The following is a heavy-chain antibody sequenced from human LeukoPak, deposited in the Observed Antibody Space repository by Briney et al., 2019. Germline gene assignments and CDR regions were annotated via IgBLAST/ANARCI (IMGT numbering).Heavy chain of an antibody. V-gene: IGHV3-9*01. CDR2: ISWNSGSI. J-gene: IGHJ4*02. CDR3: AKDIRALMVGFDY. CDR1: GFTFDDYA. D-gene: IGHD2-8*01. Sequence: GGSLRLSCAASGFTFDDYAMHWVRQAPGKGLEWVSGISWNSGSIGYADSVKGRFTISRDNAKNSLYLQMNSLRAEDTALYYCAKDIRALMVGFDYWGQGTLVTVSS.